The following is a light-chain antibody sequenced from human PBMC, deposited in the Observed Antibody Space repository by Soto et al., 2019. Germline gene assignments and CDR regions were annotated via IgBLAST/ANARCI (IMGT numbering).Light chain of an antibody. CDR3: LQHYSWPWT. V-gene: IGKV3-15*01. Sequence: ELVSPPSTGTGSVFPGERVPLSCRASQSVSGYLDWFHQKPGQSPRLVLLRIFTRAIGVPARFSGSGSETEFTLTISGLQSEDSGVYYCLQHYSWPWTGGHGTKGDIK. CDR1: QSVSGY. CDR2: RIF. J-gene: IGKJ1*01.